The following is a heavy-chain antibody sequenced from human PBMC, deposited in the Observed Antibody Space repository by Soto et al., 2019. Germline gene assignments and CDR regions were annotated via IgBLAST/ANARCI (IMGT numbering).Heavy chain of an antibody. Sequence: PGGSLRLSCAASGFTFSSYAMSWVRQAPGKGLEWVSAISGSGGSTYYADSVKGRFTISRDNSKNTLYLQMNSLRAEDTAVYYCAKDLSTYYDFWSGLFDYWGQGTLVTVSS. CDR2: ISGSGGST. CDR1: GFTFSSYA. D-gene: IGHD3-3*01. CDR3: AKDLSTYYDFWSGLFDY. V-gene: IGHV3-23*01. J-gene: IGHJ4*02.